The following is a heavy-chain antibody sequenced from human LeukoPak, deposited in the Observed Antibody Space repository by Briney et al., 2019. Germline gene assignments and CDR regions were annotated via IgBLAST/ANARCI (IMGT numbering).Heavy chain of an antibody. CDR2: IYYSGST. CDR3: ARTVHYSSGWSPTYYFDY. J-gene: IGHJ4*02. V-gene: IGHV4-59*01. CDR1: GVSLNSFY. D-gene: IGHD6-19*01. Sequence: PSETLSLTCTVSGVSLNSFYWSWIRQPPGKGLEWIGYIYYSGSTNYKPSLTSRLTISGDTSENQLSLKLSSVTAADTAVYYCARTVHYSSGWSPTYYFDYWGQGTLVTVSS.